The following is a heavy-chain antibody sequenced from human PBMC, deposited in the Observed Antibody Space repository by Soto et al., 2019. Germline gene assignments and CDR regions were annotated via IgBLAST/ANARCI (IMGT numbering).Heavy chain of an antibody. CDR1: GYTLTELS. Sequence: ASVKVSCKVSGYTLTELSMHWVRQAPGKGLEWMGGFDPEDGETIYAQKFQGRVTMTEDTSTDTAYMGLSSLRSEDTAVYYCATALVELPTPYYFDYGGQGTLVTVPS. CDR2: FDPEDGET. J-gene: IGHJ4*02. CDR3: ATALVELPTPYYFDY. V-gene: IGHV1-24*01. D-gene: IGHD1-26*01.